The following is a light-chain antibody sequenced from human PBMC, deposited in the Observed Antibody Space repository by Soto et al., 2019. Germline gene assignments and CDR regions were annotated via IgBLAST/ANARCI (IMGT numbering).Light chain of an antibody. CDR3: SSFTSSSTYV. CDR2: DVS. Sequence: QSVLTQPPSVSGSPAQSVAISCTGTSSEVGSFNRVSWYQQPPGTAPKVMIYDVSSRPSGVPDRFSGSKSGNTASLTISGLQAEDEADYYCSSFTSSSTYVFGTGTKVTVL. J-gene: IGLJ1*01. V-gene: IGLV2-18*02. CDR1: SSEVGSFNR.